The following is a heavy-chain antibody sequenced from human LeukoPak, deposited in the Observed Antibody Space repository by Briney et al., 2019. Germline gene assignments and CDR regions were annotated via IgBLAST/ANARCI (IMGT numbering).Heavy chain of an antibody. V-gene: IGHV3-64*02. Sequence: GGSLRLSCAASGFTFSSYAMHWVRQAPGKALEYVSAINKNGGSTYYADSVKGRFTISRDNSNNTLYLQMGFVRAEDMAVYYCVRTDYYDSSGYYDDFDFWGQGTLVAVSS. CDR2: INKNGGST. CDR1: GFTFSSYA. CDR3: VRTDYYDSSGYYDDFDF. J-gene: IGHJ4*02. D-gene: IGHD3-22*01.